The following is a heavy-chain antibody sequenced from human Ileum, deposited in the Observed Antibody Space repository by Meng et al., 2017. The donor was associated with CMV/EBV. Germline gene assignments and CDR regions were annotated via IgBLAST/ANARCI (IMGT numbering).Heavy chain of an antibody. Sequence: LHADGVGVDWIRQPTGKALEWLALIYWDDDKRYSPSLKNRITITQDPSKSHVVLIMTNMDPVDTGTYYCARRPSSYYDDTGYYFADFWGQGTLVTVSS. CDR2: IYWDDDK. CDR1: LHADGVG. D-gene: IGHD3-22*01. J-gene: IGHJ4*02. CDR3: ARRPSSYYDDTGYYFADF. V-gene: IGHV2-5*02.